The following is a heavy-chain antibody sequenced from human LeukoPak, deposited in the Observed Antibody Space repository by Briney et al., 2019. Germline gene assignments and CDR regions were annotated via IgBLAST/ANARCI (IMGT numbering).Heavy chain of an antibody. Sequence: ASVKVSCKASGYTFTSYDINWVRQATGQGLEWMGWMNPNSGNTGYAQKFQGRVTMTRNTSISTAYMELSSLRSEDTAVYYCARVDPYYDFWSGYRLFDYWGRGTLVTVSS. CDR2: MNPNSGNT. V-gene: IGHV1-8*01. CDR1: GYTFTSYD. CDR3: ARVDPYYDFWSGYRLFDY. D-gene: IGHD3-3*01. J-gene: IGHJ4*02.